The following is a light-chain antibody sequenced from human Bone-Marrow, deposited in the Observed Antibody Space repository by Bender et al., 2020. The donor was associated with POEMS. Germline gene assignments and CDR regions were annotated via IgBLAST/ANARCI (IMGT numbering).Light chain of an antibody. CDR2: EVS. Sequence: SALTQPASVSGSPGQSITISCAGSTSDVGGYDDVSWYQHHPGKAPKLIIYEVSSRPSGVSERFSGSKSGNTASLTVSGLQAEDEAHYYCSSYGGNNNFVFGGGTTLTVL. CDR1: TSDVGGYDD. CDR3: SSYGGNNNFV. V-gene: IGLV2-14*01. J-gene: IGLJ2*01.